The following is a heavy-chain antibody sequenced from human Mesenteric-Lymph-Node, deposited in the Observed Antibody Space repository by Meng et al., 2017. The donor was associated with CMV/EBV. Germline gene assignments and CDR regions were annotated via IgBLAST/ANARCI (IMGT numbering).Heavy chain of an antibody. V-gene: IGHV3-23*01. J-gene: IGHJ6*02. D-gene: IGHD2-2*01. CDR2: ISGSGGST. CDR3: AKSSGGRIIVVVPAATCYGMDV. Sequence: GESLKISCADSGFTFRDYDMSWVRQAPGKGLEWVSAISGSGGSTYYADSVKGRFTISRDNSKNTLYLQMNSLRAEDTAVYYCAKSSGGRIIVVVPAATCYGMDVWGQGTTVTVSS. CDR1: GFTFRDYD.